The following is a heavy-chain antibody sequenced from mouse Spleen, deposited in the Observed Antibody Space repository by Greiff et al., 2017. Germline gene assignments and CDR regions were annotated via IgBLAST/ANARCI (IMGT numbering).Heavy chain of an antibody. CDR1: GYSITSGYY. CDR2: ISYDGSN. Sequence: ESGPGLVKPSQSLSLTCSVTGYSITSGYYWNWIRQFPGNKLEWMGYISYDGSNNYNPSLKNRISITRDTSKNQFFLKLNSVTTEDTATYYCARDRDYYDSEGYWYFDVWGAGTTVTVSS. V-gene: IGHV3-6*02. D-gene: IGHD1-1*01. J-gene: IGHJ1*01. CDR3: ARDRDYYDSEGYWYFDV.